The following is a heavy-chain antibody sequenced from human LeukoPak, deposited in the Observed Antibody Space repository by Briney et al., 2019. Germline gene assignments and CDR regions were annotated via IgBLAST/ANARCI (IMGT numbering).Heavy chain of an antibody. CDR1: GGSISSGSYY. J-gene: IGHJ4*02. CDR2: IYTSGST. Sequence: SETLSLTCTVSGGSISSGSYYWSWIRQPAGKGLEWIGRIYTSGSTNYNPSLKSRVTISVDTSKNQFSLKLSSVTAADTAVYYCARDLGYWGQGTLVTVSS. CDR3: ARDLGY. V-gene: IGHV4-61*02.